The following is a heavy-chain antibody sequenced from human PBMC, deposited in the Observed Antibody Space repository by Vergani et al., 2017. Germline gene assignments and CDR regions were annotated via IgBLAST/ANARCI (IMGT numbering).Heavy chain of an antibody. V-gene: IGHV1-46*01. CDR1: GYTFTTYD. D-gene: IGHD3-10*01. CDR2: INPRGGMT. J-gene: IGHJ5*02. CDR3: ARARVDDYGSGSYYKVGHWFDP. Sequence: QVQLVQSGAQVEKPGASVRVSCTASGYTFTTYDIHWVRQAPGQGLEWVGIINPRGGMTTYKPKFQGRVSMTTDTSTGTAYMELRSLRSDDTAVYYCARARVDDYGSGSYYKVGHWFDPWGQGTLVTVSS.